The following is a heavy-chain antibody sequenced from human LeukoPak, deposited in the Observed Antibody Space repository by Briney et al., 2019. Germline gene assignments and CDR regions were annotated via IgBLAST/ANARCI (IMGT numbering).Heavy chain of an antibody. J-gene: IGHJ4*02. D-gene: IGHD3-3*01. V-gene: IGHV3-74*01. CDR2: INSDGSST. CDR3: ARPYDFWSGYYDY. Sequence: GGSLRLSCAASGFTFSSYWMHWVRQAPGKGLVWVSRINSDGSSTSYADSVKGRFTISRDNAKSTLYLQMSSLRAEDTAVYYCARPYDFWSGYYDYWGQGTLVTVSS. CDR1: GFTFSSYW.